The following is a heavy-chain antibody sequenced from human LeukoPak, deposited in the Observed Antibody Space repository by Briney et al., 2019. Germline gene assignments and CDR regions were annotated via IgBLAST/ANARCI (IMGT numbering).Heavy chain of an antibody. D-gene: IGHD3-10*01. Sequence: GGSLRLSCVASGFIFSNYGMHWVRQAPGKGLEWVAVIWYDGSNKYHADSVKGRFTISRDNSKNTLYLQMNSLRAEDTAVYFCARDESSGSLHFDYWGQGTLVTVSS. CDR2: IWYDGSNK. CDR1: GFIFSNYG. CDR3: ARDESSGSLHFDY. J-gene: IGHJ4*02. V-gene: IGHV3-33*01.